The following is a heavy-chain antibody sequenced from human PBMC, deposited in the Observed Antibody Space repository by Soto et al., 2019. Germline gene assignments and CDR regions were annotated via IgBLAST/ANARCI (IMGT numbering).Heavy chain of an antibody. Sequence: QVQLVESGGGVVQPGRSLRLSCAASGFTFSTYGMHWVRQAPGKGLECVAVICYDGTKEHYADSVKGRFTLSRDDSKNTLYLQMNSVRAEDKAVYYCARDAYLGSGSYAYWGHGTLVTVSS. CDR2: ICYDGTKE. CDR1: GFTFSTYG. D-gene: IGHD3-10*01. J-gene: IGHJ4*01. V-gene: IGHV3-33*01. CDR3: ARDAYLGSGSYAY.